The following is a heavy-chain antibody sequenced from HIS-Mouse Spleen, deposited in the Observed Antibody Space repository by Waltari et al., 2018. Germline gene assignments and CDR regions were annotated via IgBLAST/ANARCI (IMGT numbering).Heavy chain of an antibody. D-gene: IGHD6-6*01. Sequence: QVQLVQSGAEVKKPGASVKVSCKASGYTFTSYEIHWVRQATGQGLEWMGWMNPNSGNTGYAQKFQGRVTMTRNTSISTAYMELSSLRSEDTAVYYCARGLLQYSSSSFDYWGQGTLVTVSS. CDR1: GYTFTSYE. V-gene: IGHV1-8*01. CDR2: MNPNSGNT. J-gene: IGHJ4*02. CDR3: ARGLLQYSSSSFDY.